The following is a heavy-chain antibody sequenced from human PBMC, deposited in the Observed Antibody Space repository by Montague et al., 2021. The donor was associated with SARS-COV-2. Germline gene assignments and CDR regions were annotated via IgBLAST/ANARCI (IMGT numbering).Heavy chain of an antibody. J-gene: IGHJ6*02. CDR1: GDSVVGHRRT. CDR2: IYYISKWYN. CDR3: KSGREGNYNVMDD. D-gene: IGHD1-1*01. Sequence: CAISGDSVVGHRRTWDEVTYELPSHPYWVGRIYYISKWYNDNAVAVRGRGTINPDTSKNQFSLQLNSVTPEDTAIYYCKSGREGNYNVMDDWGQGTTVTVSS. V-gene: IGHV6-1*01.